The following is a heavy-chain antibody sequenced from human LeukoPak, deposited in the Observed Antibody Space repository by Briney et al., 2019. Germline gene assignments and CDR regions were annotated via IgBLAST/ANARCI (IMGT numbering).Heavy chain of an antibody. CDR1: GGSISSYY. CDR3: ARHEAAVGRLDY. Sequence: SETLSLTCTVSGGSISSYYWSWIRQPPGKGLEWIGYIYDSGSTTYNPSLKSRVTISADASKNRFSLRLTSVTAADTAVYYCARHEAAVGRLDYWGQGTLVTVSS. J-gene: IGHJ4*02. V-gene: IGHV4-59*08. D-gene: IGHD6-13*01. CDR2: IYDSGST.